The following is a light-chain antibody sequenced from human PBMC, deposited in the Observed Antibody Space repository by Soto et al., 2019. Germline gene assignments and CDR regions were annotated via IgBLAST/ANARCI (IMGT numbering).Light chain of an antibody. J-gene: IGKJ5*01. CDR2: DAS. V-gene: IGKV1-33*01. CDR3: QQYDNRLPIT. CDR1: QDISNY. Sequence: DIQMTQSPSSLSASVGDRVTITCQASQDISNYLNWYQQKPGKAPKLLIYDASNLETGVPSRFSGSGSGTDFTFTISSLQPADIATYYCQQYDNRLPITFGQGTRLEIK.